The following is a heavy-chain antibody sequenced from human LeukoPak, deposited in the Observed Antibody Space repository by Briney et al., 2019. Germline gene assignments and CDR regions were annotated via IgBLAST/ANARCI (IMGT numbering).Heavy chain of an antibody. CDR2: IKQDGSEK. V-gene: IGHV3-7*01. CDR1: GFTFSSYW. Sequence: GGSLRLSCAASGFTFSSYWMSWVRQAPGKGLEWVANIKQDGSEKYYVNSVKGRFTISRDNAKNSLYLQMNSLRAEDTAVYYCAKSYGDLYYYYYYMDVWGKGTTVTISS. CDR3: AKSYGDLYYYYYYMDV. D-gene: IGHD4-17*01. J-gene: IGHJ6*03.